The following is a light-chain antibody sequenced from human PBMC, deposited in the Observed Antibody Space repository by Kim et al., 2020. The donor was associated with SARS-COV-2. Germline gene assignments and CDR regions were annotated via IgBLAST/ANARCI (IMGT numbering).Light chain of an antibody. V-gene: IGLV6-57*03. CDR2: EDN. J-gene: IGLJ2*01. CDR1: SRSIASNY. CDR3: QSYDSSNQV. Sequence: GNTVTISCPRSSRSIASNYLPWYQQRPGLAPTTVIYEDNQRPSGFPDRFSGSIDSSSNSASLTISGLKTEDEADYYCQSYDSSNQVFDGGTQLTVL.